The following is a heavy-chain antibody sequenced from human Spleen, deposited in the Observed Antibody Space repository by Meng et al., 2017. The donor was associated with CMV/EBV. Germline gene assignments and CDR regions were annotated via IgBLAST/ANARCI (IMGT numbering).Heavy chain of an antibody. V-gene: IGHV4-39*07. CDR3: ARIIVVVRAFDC. Sequence: GSLRLSCAVYGGSISSSSYYWGWIRQPPGKGLEWIGSIYYSGSTYYNPSLKSRVTISVDTSKNQFSLKLSSVTAADTAVYYCARIIVVVRAFDCWGQGTLVIVSS. D-gene: IGHD3-22*01. CDR1: GGSISSSSYY. J-gene: IGHJ4*02. CDR2: IYYSGST.